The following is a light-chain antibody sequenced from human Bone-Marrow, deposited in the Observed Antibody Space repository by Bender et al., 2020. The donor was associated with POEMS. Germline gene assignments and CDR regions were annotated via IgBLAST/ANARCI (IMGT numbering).Light chain of an antibody. CDR3: CSHVGSSTWV. CDR2: DAS. Sequence: QSALTQPASVSGSPGQSITISCTGVSSDLGTYTLVSWYQQHPGKAPNLIIYDASKRPSGVSSRFSGSDSGKTASLTISGLQAEDEADYYCCSHVGSSTWVFGGGTKVTVL. J-gene: IGLJ3*02. CDR1: SSDLGTYTL. V-gene: IGLV2-23*01.